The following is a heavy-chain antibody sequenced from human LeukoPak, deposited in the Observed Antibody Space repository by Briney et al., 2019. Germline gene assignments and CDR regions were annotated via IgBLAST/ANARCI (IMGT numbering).Heavy chain of an antibody. Sequence: PGGSLRLSCAASGFTFSSYAMSWVRQAPGKGLEWVSGVSGSGGSTYYADSVKGRFTISRDNSKNTLYLQMNSLRAEDTVVYYCAKDLDIVATIIGNWGQGTLATVSS. D-gene: IGHD5-12*01. CDR2: VSGSGGST. CDR1: GFTFSSYA. J-gene: IGHJ4*02. V-gene: IGHV3-23*01. CDR3: AKDLDIVATIIGN.